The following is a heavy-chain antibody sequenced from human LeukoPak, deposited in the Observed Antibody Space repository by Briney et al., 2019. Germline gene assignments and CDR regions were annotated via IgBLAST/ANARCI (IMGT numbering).Heavy chain of an antibody. CDR1: GGSISSYY. D-gene: IGHD2-21*02. V-gene: IGHV4-34*01. Sequence: PSETLSLTCTVSGGSISSYYWTWIRQPPGKGLEWIGEINHSGSTNYNPSLKSRVTISADTSKNQFSLKLSSVTAADTAVYYCARVRGDLSIDYWGQGNLVTVSS. CDR2: INHSGST. J-gene: IGHJ4*02. CDR3: ARVRGDLSIDY.